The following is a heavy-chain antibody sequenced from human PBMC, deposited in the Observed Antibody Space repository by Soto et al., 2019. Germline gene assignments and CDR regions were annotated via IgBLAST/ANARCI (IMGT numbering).Heavy chain of an antibody. Sequence: SETLSLTCTVSGGSVSRGSYYWSWIRQPPGKGLEWIGYIYYSGSTNYNPSLKSRVTISVDTSKNQFSLKLSSVTAADTAVYYCASGRITIFGVVIRYYYYGMDVWGQGTTVTVSS. CDR1: GGSVSRGSYY. J-gene: IGHJ6*02. CDR2: IYYSGST. D-gene: IGHD3-3*01. V-gene: IGHV4-61*01. CDR3: ASGRITIFGVVIRYYYYGMDV.